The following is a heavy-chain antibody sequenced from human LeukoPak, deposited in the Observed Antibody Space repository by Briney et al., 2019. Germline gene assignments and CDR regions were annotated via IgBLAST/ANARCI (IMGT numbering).Heavy chain of an antibody. V-gene: IGHV3-74*01. CDR3: ARTGGTYYYDSSGYVHLDY. D-gene: IGHD3-22*01. J-gene: IGHJ4*02. CDR2: INGDGSST. Sequence: GGSLRLSCAASGFTFSSYWMHWVRQAPGKGLVWVSRINGDGSSTNYADSVKGRFTISRDNAKKALYLQMNSLGVEDTAVYYCARTGGTYYYDSSGYVHLDYWGQGTLVTVSS. CDR1: GFTFSSYW.